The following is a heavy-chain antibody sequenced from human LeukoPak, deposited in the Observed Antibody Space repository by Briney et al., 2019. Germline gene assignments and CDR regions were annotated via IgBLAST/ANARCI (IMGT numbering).Heavy chain of an antibody. Sequence: GRSLRLSCAASGFTFSSYGMHWVRQAPGKGLEWVAVISYDGSNKYYADSVKGRFTISRDNSKNTLFLQMNSLRGEDTALYYCARNYGGYDGTDFWGQGTLVTVSS. CDR1: GFTFSSYG. D-gene: IGHD5-12*01. CDR2: ISYDGSNK. CDR3: ARNYGGYDGTDF. J-gene: IGHJ4*02. V-gene: IGHV3-30*03.